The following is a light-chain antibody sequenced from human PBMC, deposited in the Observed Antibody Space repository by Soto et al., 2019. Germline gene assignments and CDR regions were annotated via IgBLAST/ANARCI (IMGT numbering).Light chain of an antibody. CDR3: QQRSNWVT. CDR1: QSVTTN. V-gene: IGKV3-11*01. J-gene: IGKJ5*01. CDR2: GAS. Sequence: EIVMSQSPATLSVSPGERATLSCRASQSVTTNLAWYQQKPGQAPRLLIYGASIRATGIPARFSGSGSGTDFTLTISSLEPEDFAVYYCQQRSNWVTFGQGTRLEI.